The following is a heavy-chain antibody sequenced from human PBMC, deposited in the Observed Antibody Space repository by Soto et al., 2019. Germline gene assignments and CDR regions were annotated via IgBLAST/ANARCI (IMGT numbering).Heavy chain of an antibody. CDR1: GFTFSRYA. Sequence: GGSLRLSCAASGFTFSRYAMHWVRQAPGKGLEYVSAISSNGGSTYYANSVKGRFTISRDDSKNTLYLQMGSLRVEDMAVYYCARAGRDGYYFDYWGQGTLVT. CDR2: ISSNGGST. D-gene: IGHD3-10*01. J-gene: IGHJ4*02. CDR3: ARAGRDGYYFDY. V-gene: IGHV3-64*01.